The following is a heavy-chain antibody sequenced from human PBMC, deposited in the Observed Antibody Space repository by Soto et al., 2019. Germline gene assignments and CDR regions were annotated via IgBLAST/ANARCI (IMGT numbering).Heavy chain of an antibody. D-gene: IGHD2-2*01. V-gene: IGHV1-69*02. CDR2: IIPILGIA. CDR3: ATEKGYCSSTSCDRGDY. Sequence: QVQLVQSGAEVKKPGSSVKFCCKASGGTFSSYTSSWVRQAPGQGLEWMGRIIPILGIANYAQKFQGRVTITADKSTSTAYMELSSLRSEDTAVYYCATEKGYCSSTSCDRGDYWGQGTLVTVSS. CDR1: GGTFSSYT. J-gene: IGHJ4*02.